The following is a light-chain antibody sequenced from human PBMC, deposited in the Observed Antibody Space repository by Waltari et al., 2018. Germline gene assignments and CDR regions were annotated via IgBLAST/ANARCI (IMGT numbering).Light chain of an antibody. CDR1: QSVSSY. Sequence: EIVLTQSPATLSLSPGERATLSYRASQSVSSYLAWYQQKPGQAPRLLIYDASNRATGIPARFSGSGSGTDFTLTISSLEPEDFAVYYCQQRSNWPPITFGQGIRLEIK. J-gene: IGKJ5*01. V-gene: IGKV3-11*01. CDR3: QQRSNWPPIT. CDR2: DAS.